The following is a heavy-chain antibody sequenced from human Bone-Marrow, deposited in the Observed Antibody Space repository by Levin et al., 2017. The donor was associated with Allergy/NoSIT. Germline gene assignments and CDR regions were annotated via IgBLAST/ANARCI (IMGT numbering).Heavy chain of an antibody. D-gene: IGHD2-2*01. Sequence: ASVKVSCKASGYTFTSYGISWVRQAPGQGLEWMGWISAYNGNTNYAQKLQGRVTMTTDTSTSTAYMELRSLRSDDTAVYYCARVENCSSTSCYAGGPNWFDPWGQGTLVTVSS. CDR3: ARVENCSSTSCYAGGPNWFDP. CDR2: ISAYNGNT. J-gene: IGHJ5*02. V-gene: IGHV1-18*01. CDR1: GYTFTSYG.